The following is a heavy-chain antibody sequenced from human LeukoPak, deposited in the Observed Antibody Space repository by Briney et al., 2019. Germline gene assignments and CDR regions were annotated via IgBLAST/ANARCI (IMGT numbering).Heavy chain of an antibody. CDR1: GGSMSPYY. J-gene: IGHJ6*02. CDR3: ARGNYDFWSGYYPLYYYYGMDV. CDR2: INHSGST. D-gene: IGHD3-3*01. V-gene: IGHV4-34*01. Sequence: PSETLSLTCTVSGGSMSPYYWSWIRQPPGKGLEWIGEINHSGSTNYNPSLKSRVTISVDTSKNQFSLKLSSVTAADTAVYYCARGNYDFWSGYYPLYYYYGMDVWGQGTTVTVSS.